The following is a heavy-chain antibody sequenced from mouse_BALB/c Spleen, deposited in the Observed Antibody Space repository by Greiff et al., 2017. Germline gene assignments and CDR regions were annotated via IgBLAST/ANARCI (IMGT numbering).Heavy chain of an antibody. V-gene: IGHV1-12*01. CDR1: GYTFTSYN. Sequence: QVQLQQPGAELVKPGASVKMSCKASGYTFTSYNMHWVKQTPGQGLEWIGAIYPGNGDTSYNQKFKGKATLTADKSSSTAYMQLSSLTSEDSAVYYCARSGDWGTGFAYWGQGTLVTVSA. J-gene: IGHJ3*01. D-gene: IGHD4-1*01. CDR3: ARSGDWGTGFAY. CDR2: IYPGNGDT.